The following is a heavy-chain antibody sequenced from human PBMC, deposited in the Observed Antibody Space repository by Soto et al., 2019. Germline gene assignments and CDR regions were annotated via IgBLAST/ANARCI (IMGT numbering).Heavy chain of an antibody. D-gene: IGHD3-10*01. CDR2: ISYDGSNE. Sequence: QVQVVESGGGVVQPGRSLRLSCAASGFTFSTYAFHWVGRPPGKELEGVAVISYDGSNEYYVDSVKGRFTISRDNSKNTLYLQMNSLREEDTAVYYCARGSAGHYNSGTLLDWGQGTLVTVSS. CDR1: GFTFSTYA. V-gene: IGHV3-30-3*01. J-gene: IGHJ4*02. CDR3: ARGSAGHYNSGTLLD.